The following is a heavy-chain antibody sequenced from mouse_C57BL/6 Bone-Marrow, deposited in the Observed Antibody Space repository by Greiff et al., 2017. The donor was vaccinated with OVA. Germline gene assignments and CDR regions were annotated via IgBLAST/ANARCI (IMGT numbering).Heavy chain of an antibody. V-gene: IGHV5-6*01. CDR3: AEWPMDY. CDR2: ISSGGSYT. J-gene: IGHJ4*01. CDR1: GFTFSSYG. Sequence: EVMLVESGGDLVKPGGSLKLSCAASGFTFSSYGMSWVRQTPDKRLEWVATISSGGSYTYYPDSVKGRCTISRDTAKNTRYLQMSSLKSEGTAMYYCAEWPMDYWGQGTSVTVSS.